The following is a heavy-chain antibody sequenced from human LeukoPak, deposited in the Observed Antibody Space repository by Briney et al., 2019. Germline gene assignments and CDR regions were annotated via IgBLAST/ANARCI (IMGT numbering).Heavy chain of an antibody. CDR2: IKRDGSET. CDR3: ARDSGDRTVDY. D-gene: IGHD3-10*01. J-gene: IGHJ4*02. CDR1: GFTFSSYW. Sequence: GGSLRLSFAASGFTFSSYWMSWVRQTPGKGLEWVANIKRDGSETYYVDAAEGRFTTSRDNAKNSLYLQMNSLRAEDTAVYYCARDSGDRTVDYWGQGTLVTVSS. V-gene: IGHV3-7*01.